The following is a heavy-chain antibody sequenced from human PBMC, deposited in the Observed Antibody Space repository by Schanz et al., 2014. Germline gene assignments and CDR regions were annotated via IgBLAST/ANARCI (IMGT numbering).Heavy chain of an antibody. CDR3: AREDYLDSSGYSCGY. Sequence: QVQLVQSWAEVKGPGASVKVSCKASGYSFTPFPIHWVRQAPGQRLEWMGWINTHTGNPTYAQGFTGRFVFSLDTSVSTAYLQISSLKADDTAVYYCAREDYLDSSGYSCGYWGQGTLVTVSS. CDR1: GYSFTPFP. D-gene: IGHD3-22*01. CDR2: INTHTGNP. J-gene: IGHJ4*02. V-gene: IGHV7-4-1*02.